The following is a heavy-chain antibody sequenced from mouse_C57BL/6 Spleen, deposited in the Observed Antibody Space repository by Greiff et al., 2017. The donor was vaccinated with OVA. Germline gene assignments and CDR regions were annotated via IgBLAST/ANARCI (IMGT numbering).Heavy chain of an antibody. CDR1: GYTFTSYG. CDR3: ARDYYGSSYGGYYFDY. Sequence: QVQLQQSGAELARPGASVKLSCKASGYTFTSYGISWVKQRTGQGLEWIGEIYPRSGNTYYNEKFKGKATLTADKSSSTAYMELRSLTSEDSAVYFCARDYYGSSYGGYYFDYWGQGTTLTVSS. J-gene: IGHJ2*01. D-gene: IGHD1-1*01. CDR2: IYPRSGNT. V-gene: IGHV1-81*01.